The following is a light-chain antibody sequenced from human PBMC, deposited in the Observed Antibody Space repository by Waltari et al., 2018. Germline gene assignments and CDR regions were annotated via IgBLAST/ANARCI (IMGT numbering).Light chain of an antibody. CDR2: DEI. Sequence: QSALTQPASVSGSPGQSITISCIGVSNDVGSYSLVSWYQHHPDKAPKLFIYDEIKRPSGVSDRFSGSRSGNTAYLTISGLQAEDEADYFCSSYAGDKTWVFGGGTKLSVL. CDR1: SNDVGSYSL. V-gene: IGLV2-23*01. CDR3: SSYAGDKTWV. J-gene: IGLJ3*02.